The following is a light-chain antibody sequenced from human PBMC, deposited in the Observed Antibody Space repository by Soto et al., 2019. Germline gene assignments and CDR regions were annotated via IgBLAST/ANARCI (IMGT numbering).Light chain of an antibody. CDR2: STS. V-gene: IGKV4-1*01. Sequence: DIVMTQSPDSLAVSLGERATINCKSSQSVLYSSNNKNYLAWYQQKPGQPPKMLIYSTSTRESGVPDRFSGSGFGTDFTLTSSSLQAEDVAVYYCQQYYNAPYTFGQGTKREI. CDR1: QSVLYSSNNKNY. J-gene: IGKJ2*01. CDR3: QQYYNAPYT.